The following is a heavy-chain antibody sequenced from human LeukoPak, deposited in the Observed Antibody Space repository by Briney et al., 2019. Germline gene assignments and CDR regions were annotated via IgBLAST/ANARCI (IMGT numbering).Heavy chain of an antibody. CDR3: ARDGWEYQLLYPPQFDY. CDR2: VIPIFGTA. J-gene: IGHJ4*02. V-gene: IGHV1-69*13. Sequence: SVKVSCKASGGTFSSYAISWVRQAPGQGLEWMGGVIPIFGTANYAQKFQGRVTITADESTSTAYMELSSLRSEDTAVYYCARDGWEYQLLYPPQFDYWGQGTLVTVSS. CDR1: GGTFSSYA. D-gene: IGHD2-2*02.